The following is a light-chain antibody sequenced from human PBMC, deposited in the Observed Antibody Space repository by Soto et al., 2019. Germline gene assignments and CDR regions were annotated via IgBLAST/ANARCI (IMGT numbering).Light chain of an antibody. J-gene: IGKJ3*01. Sequence: DIVMTQSPLSLPVTPGEPASISCRSSQSLLHSNGYNYLDWYLQKPVQSPQLLIYLGSNRASGVSDRVSGSGSGTDFTLKISRVEAEDVGVYYCMQALQTPFTFGPGTKVDIK. CDR3: MQALQTPFT. CDR1: QSLLHSNGYNY. V-gene: IGKV2-28*01. CDR2: LGS.